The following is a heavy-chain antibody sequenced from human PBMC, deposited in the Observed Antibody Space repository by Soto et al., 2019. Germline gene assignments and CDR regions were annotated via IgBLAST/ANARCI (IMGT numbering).Heavy chain of an antibody. Sequence: QVQLVQSGAEVKKPGSSVKVSCKASGCAFNNFAITWVRQAPGQGLEWLGAIIPFFSAPNYAQKLQGRVTITADESTSTSHMELNSLRSDDTAVYYCARDRVTRGNSYYYGMDVWGQGTTVTVSS. J-gene: IGHJ6*02. CDR3: ARDRVTRGNSYYYGMDV. CDR1: GCAFNNFA. D-gene: IGHD2-21*02. CDR2: IIPFFSAP. V-gene: IGHV1-69*12.